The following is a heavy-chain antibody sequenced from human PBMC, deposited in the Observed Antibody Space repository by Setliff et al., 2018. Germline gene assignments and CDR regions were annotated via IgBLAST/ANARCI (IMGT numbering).Heavy chain of an antibody. CDR1: GFTFRDYS. CDR2: IDQVGSG. V-gene: IGHV3-53*01. D-gene: IGHD1-26*01. J-gene: IGHJ4*02. CDR3: AKDRVNDGFWDFDS. Sequence: PGESLKISCATSGFTFRDYSLTWVRQAPGKGLEWVAGIDQVGSGVYADSVKGRSTISRDNSKNNFFLQINNLRAADTATYYCAKDRVNDGFWDFDSWGQGIVVTVSS.